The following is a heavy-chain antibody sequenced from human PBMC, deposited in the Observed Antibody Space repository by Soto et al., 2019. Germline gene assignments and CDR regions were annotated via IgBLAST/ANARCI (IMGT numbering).Heavy chain of an antibody. CDR1: GDTFTFYS. CDR3: ASSYGSGYRAFDY. Sequence: QVQLVQSGAEVKKPGSSVRVSCKASGDTFTFYSIHWVRQAPGLGLEWMGRINPILSMSNYAQRFQGRVTTTADKSTSTAYMELSSLRSDDTAMYYCASSYGSGYRAFDYWGQGALVTVSS. CDR2: INPILSMS. V-gene: IGHV1-69*02. D-gene: IGHD3-10*01. J-gene: IGHJ4*02.